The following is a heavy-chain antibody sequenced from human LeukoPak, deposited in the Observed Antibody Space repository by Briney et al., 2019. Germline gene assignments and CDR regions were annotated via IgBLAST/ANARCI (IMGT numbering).Heavy chain of an antibody. CDR2: ISSSSSYI. D-gene: IGHD1-26*01. Sequence: GGSLRLSCAASGFTFSSYSMNWVRQAPGKGLEWVSSISSSSSYIYYADSVKGRFTISRDNAKNSLYLQMNRLRAEDTALYYCARRGYHDYSGFDYWGQGTLVTVSS. V-gene: IGHV3-21*01. CDR1: GFTFSSYS. CDR3: ARRGYHDYSGFDY. J-gene: IGHJ4*02.